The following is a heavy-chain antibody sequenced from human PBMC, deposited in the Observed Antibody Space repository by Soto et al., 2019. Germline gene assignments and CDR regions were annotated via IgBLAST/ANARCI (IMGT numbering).Heavy chain of an antibody. V-gene: IGHV3-33*01. CDR2: IWYDGSNK. J-gene: IGHJ4*02. CDR3: ARELPINCSSTSCYVPLGFDY. D-gene: IGHD2-2*01. CDR1: GFTFSSYG. Sequence: GGSLRLSCAASGFTFSSYGMHWVRQAPGKGLEWVAVIWYDGSNKYYADSVKGRFTISRGNSKNTLYLQMNSLRAEDTAVYYCARELPINCSSTSCYVPLGFDYWGQGTLVTVSS.